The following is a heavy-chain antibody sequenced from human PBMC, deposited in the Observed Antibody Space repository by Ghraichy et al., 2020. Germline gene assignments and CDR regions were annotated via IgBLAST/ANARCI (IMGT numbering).Heavy chain of an antibody. Sequence: LSLSCAGSGFSFNKAWMTWVRQGPGKGLEWVGHIKSRSDGGTTDYAAPVKGRFTITRDDSKNTVYLQMNSLKTEDTAVYYCARAVRKNYYLLYTVDVWGQGTTVTVSS. J-gene: IGHJ6*02. CDR2: IKSRSDGGTT. V-gene: IGHV3-15*01. CDR1: GFSFNKAW. CDR3: ARAVRKNYYLLYTVDV. D-gene: IGHD1-26*01.